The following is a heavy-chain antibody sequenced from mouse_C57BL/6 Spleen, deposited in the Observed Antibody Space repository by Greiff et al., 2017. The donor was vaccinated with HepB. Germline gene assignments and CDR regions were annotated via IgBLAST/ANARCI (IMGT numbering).Heavy chain of an antibody. D-gene: IGHD1-1*01. CDR2: ISYDGSN. J-gene: IGHJ1*03. V-gene: IGHV3-6*01. CDR1: GYSITSGYY. Sequence: VQLQESGPGLVKPSQSLSLTCSVTGYSITSGYYWNWIRQFPGNKLEWMGYISYDGSNNYNPSLKNRISITRDTSKNQFFLKLNSVTTEDTATYYCARGGNYNFDVWGTGTTVTVSS. CDR3: ARGGNYNFDV.